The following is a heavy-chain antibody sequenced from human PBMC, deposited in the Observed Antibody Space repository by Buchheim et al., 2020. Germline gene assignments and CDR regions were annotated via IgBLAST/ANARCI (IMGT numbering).Heavy chain of an antibody. CDR3: ARDRCSSTSCYRYYGMDV. D-gene: IGHD2-2*01. J-gene: IGHJ6*02. CDR2: IKQDESEK. CDR1: GFTFSSYW. Sequence: EVQLVESGGGLVQPGGSLRLSCAASGFTFSSYWMSWVRQAPGKGREWVANIKQDESEKYYVDSVKGGFTIPRDNAKNYLYLQMNSLRAEDTAVYYCARDRCSSTSCYRYYGMDVWGQGTT. V-gene: IGHV3-7*01.